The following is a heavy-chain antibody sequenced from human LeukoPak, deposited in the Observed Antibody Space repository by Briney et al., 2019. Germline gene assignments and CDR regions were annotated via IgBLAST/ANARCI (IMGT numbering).Heavy chain of an antibody. Sequence: ASVKVSCKASGYTFTCYYMHWVRQAPGQGLEWMGWINPNSGGTNYAQKFQGRVTMTRDTSISTAYMELSRLRSDDTAVYYCARELGTVAGIDYWGQGTLVTVAS. D-gene: IGHD6-19*01. CDR1: GYTFTCYY. J-gene: IGHJ4*02. V-gene: IGHV1-2*02. CDR2: INPNSGGT. CDR3: ARELGTVAGIDY.